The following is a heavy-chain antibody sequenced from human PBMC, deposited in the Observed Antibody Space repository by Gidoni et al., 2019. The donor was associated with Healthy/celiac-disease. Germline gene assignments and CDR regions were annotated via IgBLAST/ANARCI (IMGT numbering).Heavy chain of an antibody. D-gene: IGHD2-8*01. CDR2: INPNSGGT. CDR3: ARYCTNGVCRGHNGMDV. V-gene: IGHV1-2*02. CDR1: GYPLTGYY. Sequence: QVQLVQSGAEVKNPGASVKVSCQASGYPLTGYYMHWVRQAPGQGLEWMGWINPNSGGTNDAQKFQGRVTMTRDTSISTADMELSRLRSDDTAVYYCARYCTNGVCRGHNGMDVWGQGTTVTVSS. J-gene: IGHJ6*02.